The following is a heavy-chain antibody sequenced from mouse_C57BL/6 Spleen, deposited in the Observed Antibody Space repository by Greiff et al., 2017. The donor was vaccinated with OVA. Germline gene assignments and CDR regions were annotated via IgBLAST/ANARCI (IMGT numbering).Heavy chain of an antibody. CDR3: ARPRDYDWYFDV. V-gene: IGHV5-17*01. D-gene: IGHD2-4*01. J-gene: IGHJ1*03. CDR1: GFTFSDYG. Sequence: DVMLVESGGGLVKPGGSLKLSCAASGFTFSDYGMHWVRQAPEKGLEWVAYISSGSSTIYYADTVKGRFTISRDNAKNTLFLQMTSLRSEDTAMYYCARPRDYDWYFDVWGTGTTVTVSS. CDR2: ISSGSSTI.